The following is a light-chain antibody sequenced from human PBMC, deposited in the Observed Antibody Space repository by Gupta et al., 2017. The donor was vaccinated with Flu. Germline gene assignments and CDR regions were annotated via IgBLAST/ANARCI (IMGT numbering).Light chain of an antibody. J-gene: IGLJ3*02. CDR1: SGSIATNE. V-gene: IGLV6-57*01. CDR3: QSYDSNNQV. CDR2: EDN. Sequence: TVTNSCTRCSGSIATNELQLYQQRPGSSPTTVVYEDNQRPSGVPDRFSGAIDSSSNSASLTISGLKTEDEADYYCQSYDSNNQVFGGGTKLTVL.